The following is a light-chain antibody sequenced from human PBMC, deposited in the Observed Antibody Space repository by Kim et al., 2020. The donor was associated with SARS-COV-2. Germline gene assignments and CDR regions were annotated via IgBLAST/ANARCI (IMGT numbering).Light chain of an antibody. J-gene: IGLJ3*02. Sequence: VSGTPGKTASITCSGDKLGDKYACWYQQKPGQSPVLVIYQDSKRPSGIPERFSGSNSGNTATLTISGTQAMDEADYYCQAWDSTWVFGGGTQLTVL. CDR2: QDS. CDR1: KLGDKY. CDR3: QAWDSTWV. V-gene: IGLV3-1*01.